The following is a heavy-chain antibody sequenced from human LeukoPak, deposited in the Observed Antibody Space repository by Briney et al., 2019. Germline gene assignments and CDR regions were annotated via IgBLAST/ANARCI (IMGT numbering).Heavy chain of an antibody. CDR3: ATDLGSSWIY. Sequence: ASVKVSCKASGYTFTGYYLHWVRQAPGQGLEWMEWINPNSGGTNYAQKFQGRVTMTRDTSISTAYMELSRLSSDDTAVYYCATDLGSSWIYWGQGTLVTVSS. J-gene: IGHJ4*01. D-gene: IGHD6-13*01. CDR1: GYTFTGYY. V-gene: IGHV1-2*02. CDR2: INPNSGGT.